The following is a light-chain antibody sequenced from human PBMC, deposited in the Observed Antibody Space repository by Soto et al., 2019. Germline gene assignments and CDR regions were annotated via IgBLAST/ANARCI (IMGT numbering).Light chain of an antibody. CDR3: TSYSTSSTPDV. J-gene: IGLJ1*01. Sequence: QSALTQPASVSGSPGQSITISCTGTSSDVGGYNYVSWYHQHPGKAPKLMIYEVSNRPSGVSNRFSGSKSGNTASLTISGLQAEDEADYYCTSYSTSSTPDVFGTGTKLTVL. V-gene: IGLV2-14*01. CDR2: EVS. CDR1: SSDVGGYNY.